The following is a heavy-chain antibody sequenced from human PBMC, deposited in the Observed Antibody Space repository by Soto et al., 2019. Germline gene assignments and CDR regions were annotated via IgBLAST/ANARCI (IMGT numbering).Heavy chain of an antibody. Sequence: EVQLVESGGGLVQPGGSLRLSCAASGFTFSSYEMNWVRQAPGKGLEWVSYISSSGSTIYYADSVKGRFTISRDNAKNSLYLQMNSLRAEDTAVYYCARARRYDFWSGPGDWGQGTTVTVSS. V-gene: IGHV3-48*03. D-gene: IGHD3-3*01. CDR1: GFTFSSYE. J-gene: IGHJ6*02. CDR3: ARARRYDFWSGPGD. CDR2: ISSSGSTI.